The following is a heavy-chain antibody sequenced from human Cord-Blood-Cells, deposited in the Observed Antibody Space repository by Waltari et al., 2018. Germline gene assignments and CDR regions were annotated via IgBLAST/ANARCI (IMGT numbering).Heavy chain of an antibody. D-gene: IGHD2-21*01. CDR1: GGSLRGYD. V-gene: IGHV4-34*01. Sequence: QVQLQQWGAGRLKPSETLSLTCAVYGGSLRGYDLSWICQPPGKGVEWIGEINHSGGTNYNPSLKSRVTISVDTSKNQFSLKLSSVTAADTAVYYCARGSVVVIATNWFDPWGQGTLVTVSS. J-gene: IGHJ5*02. CDR3: ARGSVVVIATNWFDP. CDR2: INHSGGT.